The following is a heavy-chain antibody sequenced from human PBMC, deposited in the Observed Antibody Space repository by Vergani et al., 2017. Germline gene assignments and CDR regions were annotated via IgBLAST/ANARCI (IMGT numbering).Heavy chain of an antibody. Sequence: QVQLVQSGAEVKKPGASVTVSCKASGYTFTDYFMHWVRQAPGPGLEWMGLINPNSGGTNYAQKSQGRVTMTRDTSISTAYMELSNLRSDATAVYYCASVGTSSNHGYFDYWGQGTLVTVSS. V-gene: IGHV1-2*02. CDR2: INPNSGGT. D-gene: IGHD2-2*01. CDR1: GYTFTDYF. CDR3: ASVGTSSNHGYFDY. J-gene: IGHJ4*02.